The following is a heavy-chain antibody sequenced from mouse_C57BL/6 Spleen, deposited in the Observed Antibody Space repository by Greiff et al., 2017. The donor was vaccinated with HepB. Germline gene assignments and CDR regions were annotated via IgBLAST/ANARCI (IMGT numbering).Heavy chain of an antibody. Sequence: QVQLKQSGAELVRPGASVTLSCKASGYTFTDYEMHWVKQTPVHGLEWIGAIDPETGGTAYNQKFKGKAILTADKSSSTAYMELRSLTSEDSAVYYCTRVRDYSNYEDMDYWGQGTSVTVSS. CDR3: TRVRDYSNYEDMDY. J-gene: IGHJ4*01. D-gene: IGHD2-5*01. CDR1: GYTFTDYE. CDR2: IDPETGGT. V-gene: IGHV1-15*01.